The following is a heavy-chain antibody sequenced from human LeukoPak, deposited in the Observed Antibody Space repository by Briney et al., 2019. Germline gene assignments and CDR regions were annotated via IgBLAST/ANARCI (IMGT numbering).Heavy chain of an antibody. J-gene: IGHJ4*02. Sequence: PGGSLRLSCAASGFTFSSYAMSWVRQAPGKGLEWVAVISYDGSNKYYADSVKGRFTISRDNSKNTLYLQMNSLRAEDTAVYYCVSAVAGDYWGQGTLVTVSS. CDR1: GFTFSSYA. CDR2: ISYDGSNK. D-gene: IGHD6-19*01. CDR3: VSAVAGDY. V-gene: IGHV3-30*03.